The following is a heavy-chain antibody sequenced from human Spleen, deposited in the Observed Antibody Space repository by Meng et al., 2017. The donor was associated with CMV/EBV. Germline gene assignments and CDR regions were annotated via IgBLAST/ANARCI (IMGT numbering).Heavy chain of an antibody. CDR3: ARLRDGCYHYYGMDV. V-gene: IGHV4-59*02. Sequence: SETLSLTCHVSGGSVTSHSWTLIRQPPGKGLEWIGYVYSSGSTNYNPSLKSRVTISLDTSKHQFSLKLSSVTAADTAVYYCARLRDGCYHYYGMDVWGQGTTVTVSS. CDR2: VYSSGST. J-gene: IGHJ6*02. D-gene: IGHD4-17*01. CDR1: GGSVTSHS.